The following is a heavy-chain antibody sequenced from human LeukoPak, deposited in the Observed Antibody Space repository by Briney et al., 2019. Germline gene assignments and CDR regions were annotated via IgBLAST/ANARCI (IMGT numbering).Heavy chain of an antibody. CDR2: IYYSGST. CDR1: GGSINSGGYY. D-gene: IGHD4-17*01. CDR3: ARVGFGDYLLDS. Sequence: SQTLSLTCTVSGGSINSGGYYWSWIRQHPGKGLEWTGYIYYSGSTYYNPSLKSRVTISVDTSKNQFSLKLNSVTAADTAVYYCARVGFGDYLLDSWGQGTLVTVSS. V-gene: IGHV4-31*03. J-gene: IGHJ4*02.